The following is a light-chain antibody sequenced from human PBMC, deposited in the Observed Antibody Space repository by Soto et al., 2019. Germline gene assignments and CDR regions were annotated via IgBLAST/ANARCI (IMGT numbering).Light chain of an antibody. CDR2: DAS. Sequence: DIPLTQSPSFLSVSVGGRVTITCRASQAISSNLAWYQQKPGKAPSLLIYDASTLQSGVPARFSGSGSGTQFTLTISSLQSEDFAIYYCQQLNSYPLTFGHGTTVDIK. V-gene: IGKV1-9*01. J-gene: IGKJ3*01. CDR1: QAISSN. CDR3: QQLNSYPLT.